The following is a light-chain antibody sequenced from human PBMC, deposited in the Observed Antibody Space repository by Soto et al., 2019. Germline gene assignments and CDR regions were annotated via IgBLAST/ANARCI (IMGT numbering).Light chain of an antibody. J-gene: IGKJ1*01. Sequence: DIQMTQSPSTLSASVGDTVTVTCRASQSVSGWLAWYQQKPGEAPKLLIYDASALPRGVPSRFSGSGSGTKFTPTLASLQPDDFATYYYQHYDAFSGTFGPGTKVEI. CDR3: QHYDAFSGT. V-gene: IGKV1-5*01. CDR2: DAS. CDR1: QSVSGW.